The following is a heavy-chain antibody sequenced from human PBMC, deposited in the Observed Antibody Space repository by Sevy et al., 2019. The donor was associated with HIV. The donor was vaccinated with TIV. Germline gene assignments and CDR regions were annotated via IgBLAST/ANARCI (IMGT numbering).Heavy chain of an antibody. Sequence: SETLSLTCTVPGGSISSSSYYWGWIRQPPGKGLEWIGTIYYSGSTYYNPSLKSRVTISVDTSKNQFSLKLNSVTAADTAVYYCADSSGYYGPFGYWGQRILVTVSS. CDR3: ADSSGYYGPFGY. CDR1: GGSISSSSYY. J-gene: IGHJ4*02. V-gene: IGHV4-39*01. CDR2: IYYSGST. D-gene: IGHD3-22*01.